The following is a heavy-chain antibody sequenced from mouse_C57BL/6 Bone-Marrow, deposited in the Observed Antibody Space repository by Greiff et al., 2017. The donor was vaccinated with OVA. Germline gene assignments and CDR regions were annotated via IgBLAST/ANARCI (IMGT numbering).Heavy chain of an antibody. CDR3: ARGTTVVAHWYFDV. V-gene: IGHV1-85*01. J-gene: IGHJ1*03. Sequence: QVQLKQSGPELVKPGASVKLSCKASGYTFTSYDINWVKQRPGQGLEWIGWIYPRDGSTKYNEKFKGKATLTVDTSSSTAYMELHSLTSEDSAVYFCARGTTVVAHWYFDVWGTGTTVTVSS. D-gene: IGHD1-1*01. CDR2: IYPRDGST. CDR1: GYTFTSYD.